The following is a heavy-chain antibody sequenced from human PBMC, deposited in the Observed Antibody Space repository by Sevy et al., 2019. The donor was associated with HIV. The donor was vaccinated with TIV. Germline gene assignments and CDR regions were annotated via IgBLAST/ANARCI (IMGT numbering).Heavy chain of an antibody. CDR1: GFTFSSYA. J-gene: IGHJ6*02. CDR3: SSRIPPGIVVVPAAIRYDYYGMDV. D-gene: IGHD2-2*02. V-gene: IGHV3-30-3*01. CDR2: ISYDGSNK. Sequence: GGSLRLSCAASGFTFSSYAMHWVRQAPGKGLEWVAVISYDGSNKYYADSVKGRFTISRDNSKNTLYLQMNSLRAEDTAAYYCSSRIPPGIVVVPAAIRYDYYGMDVWGQGTTVTVSS.